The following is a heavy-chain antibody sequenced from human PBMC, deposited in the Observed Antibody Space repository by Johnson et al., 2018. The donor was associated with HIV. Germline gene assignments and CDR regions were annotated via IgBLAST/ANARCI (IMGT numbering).Heavy chain of an antibody. D-gene: IGHD3-10*01. CDR1: GFTFSSNY. J-gene: IGHJ3*02. V-gene: IGHV3-66*01. CDR3: ARGLLWFGELLEAFDI. CDR2: IYSGGST. Sequence: VQLVVSGGGVVQPGTSLRLSCAASGFTFSSNYMSWVRQAPGKGLEWVSVIYSGGSTFYADSVKGRFTISRDNSKNTLYLQMNSLRTEDTAVYYCARGLLWFGELLEAFDIWGQGTMVTVSS.